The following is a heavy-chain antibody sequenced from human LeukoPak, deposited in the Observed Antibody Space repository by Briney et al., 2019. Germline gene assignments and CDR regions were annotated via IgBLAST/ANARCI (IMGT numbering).Heavy chain of an antibody. CDR3: ARHGQSSDY. J-gene: IGHJ4*02. V-gene: IGHV4-61*02. CDR2: IHTSGST. CDR1: GGSVGSGSYY. Sequence: NPSETLSLTCTVSGGSVGSGSYYWDWIRQTAGKGLEWIGRIHTSGSTKYSPSLKSRLTILIDTSSNQVPLNLSSVTAADTAIYYCARHGQSSDYWGPGTVVTVSS. D-gene: IGHD3/OR15-3a*01.